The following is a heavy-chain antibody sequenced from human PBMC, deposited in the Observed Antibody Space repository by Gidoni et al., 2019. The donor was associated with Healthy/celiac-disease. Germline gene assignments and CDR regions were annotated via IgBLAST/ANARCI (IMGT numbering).Heavy chain of an antibody. Sequence: EVQLLESGGGLVQPGGALRISCAASGFTFSSYPMVWVRQAPGKGLEWVSAISGSGGSTYYADSVKGRFTISRDNSKNTLYLQMNSLRAEDTAVYYCAKDSITMIVVIRGDAFDIWGQGTMVTVSS. CDR2: ISGSGGST. V-gene: IGHV3-23*01. CDR3: AKDSITMIVVIRGDAFDI. D-gene: IGHD3-22*01. J-gene: IGHJ3*02. CDR1: GFTFSSYP.